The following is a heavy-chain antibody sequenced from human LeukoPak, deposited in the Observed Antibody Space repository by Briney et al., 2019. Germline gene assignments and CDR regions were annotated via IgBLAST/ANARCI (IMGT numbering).Heavy chain of an antibody. J-gene: IGHJ4*02. CDR1: GGSSGGSFSGYY. V-gene: IGHV4-34*01. Sequence: PSETLSLTCAVYGGSSGGSFSGYYWNWIRQPPGKGLEWIGEINHSGTTNYNPSLKSRVTISVDTSKNQFSLKLNSVTAADTAVYYCARGDDWSAYYRRPFDYWGRGTLVTVSS. D-gene: IGHD3-3*01. CDR3: ARGDDWSAYYRRPFDY. CDR2: INHSGTT.